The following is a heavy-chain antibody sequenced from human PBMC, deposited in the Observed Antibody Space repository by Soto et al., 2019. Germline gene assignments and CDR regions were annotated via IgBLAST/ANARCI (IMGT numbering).Heavy chain of an antibody. CDR1: GGTFSSYA. CDR3: ARDLLSGCSGGSCRHYYYYYYGMDV. Sequence: QVQLVQSGAEVKKPGSSVKVSCKASGGTFSSYAISWVRQAPGQGLEWMGGIIPIFGTANYAQKFQGRVTITADESTSTAYMELSSLRSEDTAVYYCARDLLSGCSGGSCRHYYYYYYGMDVWGQGTTVTVSS. J-gene: IGHJ6*02. V-gene: IGHV1-69*01. D-gene: IGHD2-15*01. CDR2: IIPIFGTA.